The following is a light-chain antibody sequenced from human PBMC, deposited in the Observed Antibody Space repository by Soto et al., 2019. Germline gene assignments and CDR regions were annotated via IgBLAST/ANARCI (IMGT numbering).Light chain of an antibody. V-gene: IGLV2-14*03. J-gene: IGLJ1*01. Sequence: QSVLAQPASVSVSPGQSITISCTGTSSDVGGHNSVAWYQPNPGKAPKLMIYDVSNRPSGVSSRFSGSKSGNTASLSISGLQAEDEADYYCSSYTSTSTLVFGTGTKVPVL. CDR1: SSDVGGHNS. CDR2: DVS. CDR3: SSYTSTSTLV.